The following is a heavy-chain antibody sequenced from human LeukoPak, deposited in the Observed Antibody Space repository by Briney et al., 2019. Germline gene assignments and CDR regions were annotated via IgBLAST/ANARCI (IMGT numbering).Heavy chain of an antibody. CDR2: IKQDGSEK. CDR1: GFTFSSYW. V-gene: IGHV3-7*01. Sequence: GGSLRLSCAASGFTFSSYWMSWVRQAPGKGLEWVANIKQDGSEKYYVDSAKDRFTISRDNAKNSLYLQMNSLRAEDTAVYYCARIRYFDWLSSPGFDYWGQGTLVTVSS. D-gene: IGHD3-9*01. J-gene: IGHJ4*02. CDR3: ARIRYFDWLSSPGFDY.